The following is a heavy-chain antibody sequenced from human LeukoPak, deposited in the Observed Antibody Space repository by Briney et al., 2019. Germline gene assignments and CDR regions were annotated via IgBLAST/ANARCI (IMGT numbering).Heavy chain of an antibody. D-gene: IGHD2-2*01. CDR3: ARDRPTESLVARFDP. CDR1: GYTFTSYG. V-gene: IGHV1-18*01. CDR2: ISAYNGNT. J-gene: IGHJ5*02. Sequence: GASVKVSCKASGYTFTSYGISWVRQAPGQGLEWMGWISAYNGNTNYAQKLQGRVTMTTDTSTSTAYMELRSLRSDDTAVYYCARDRPTESLVARFDPWGQGTLVTVSS.